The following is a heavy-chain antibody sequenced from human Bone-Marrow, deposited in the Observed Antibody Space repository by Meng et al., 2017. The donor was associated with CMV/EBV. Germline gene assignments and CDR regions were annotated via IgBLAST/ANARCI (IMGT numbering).Heavy chain of an antibody. J-gene: IGHJ4*02. CDR2: LDSDGSIT. Sequence: GESLKISCAASGFTFSSYWMHWVRQAPGKGLVWVSRLDSDGSITSYADSVKGRFTISRDNAKNTLYLQMSSLRAEDTAVYYCLRCTNTNCYDYWGQGTLVTVSS. CDR1: GFTFSSYW. D-gene: IGHD2-8*01. V-gene: IGHV3-74*01. CDR3: LRCTNTNCYDY.